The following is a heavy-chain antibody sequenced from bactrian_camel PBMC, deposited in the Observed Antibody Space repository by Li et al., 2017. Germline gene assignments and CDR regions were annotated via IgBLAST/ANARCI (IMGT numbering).Heavy chain of an antibody. CDR2: INSDGGST. J-gene: IGHJ6*01. CDR3: AKEVAHFGCFGN. CDR1: GFTFSSYA. Sequence: DVQLVESGGGLVQPGGSLRLSCAASGFTFSSYAMSWVRQAPGKGLEWVSRINSDGGSTYYADSVKGRFTISRDNAKNTLYLQLNSLKTEDTAMYYCAKEVAHFGCFGNWGQGTQVTVS. D-gene: IGHD5*01. V-gene: IGHV3S31*01.